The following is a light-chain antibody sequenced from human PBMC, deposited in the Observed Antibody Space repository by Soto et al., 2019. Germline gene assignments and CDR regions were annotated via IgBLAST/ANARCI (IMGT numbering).Light chain of an antibody. CDR2: AAS. CDR3: QQTYRTPIT. Sequence: DIQMTQSPSSLSASVRYIVTISCRASQSISSFLNWYQQKPGKAPKLLIYAASSLQSGVPARFSGSGSGTDFTLTISSLQPEDFATYFCQQTYRTPITFGQGTRLEIK. J-gene: IGKJ5*01. V-gene: IGKV1-39*01. CDR1: QSISSF.